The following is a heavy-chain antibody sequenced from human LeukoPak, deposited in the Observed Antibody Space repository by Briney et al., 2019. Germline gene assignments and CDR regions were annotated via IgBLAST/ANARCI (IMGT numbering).Heavy chain of an antibody. CDR2: ISYDGSNK. J-gene: IGHJ5*02. CDR3: AREGASHWFDP. V-gene: IGHV3-30-3*01. Sequence: GGSLRLSCAASGFTFSSYAMHWVRQAPVKGLEWVAVISYDGSNKYYADSVKGRFTISRDNSKNTLYLQMNSLRAEDTAVYYCAREGASHWFDPWGQGTLVTVSS. CDR1: GFTFSSYA. D-gene: IGHD1-26*01.